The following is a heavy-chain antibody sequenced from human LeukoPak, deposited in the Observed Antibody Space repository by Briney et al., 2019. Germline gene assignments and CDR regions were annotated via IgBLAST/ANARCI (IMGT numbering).Heavy chain of an antibody. Sequence: SQTLSLTCAISGDSVSSNSAAWNWIRQSPSRGLEWLGRTYYGSKWYNDYAVSVKSRITINPDTSKNQFSLQLNSVTPEDTAVYYRARDAGAPGGYSYGYGFDYWGQGTLVTVSS. D-gene: IGHD5-18*01. CDR1: GDSVSSNSAA. J-gene: IGHJ4*02. CDR2: TYYGSKWYN. CDR3: ARDAGAPGGYSYGYGFDY. V-gene: IGHV6-1*01.